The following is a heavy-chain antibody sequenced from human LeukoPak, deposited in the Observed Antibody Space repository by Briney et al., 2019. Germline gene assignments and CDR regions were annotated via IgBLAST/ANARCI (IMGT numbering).Heavy chain of an antibody. CDR3: ARLQYCSGTSCYWFDP. CDR1: GGSFSGYY. Sequence: SETLSLTCAVYGGSFSGYYWSWIRQPPGKGLEWIGEINHSGSTNYNPSLKSRVTISVDTSRNQFSLRLSSVTAADTAVYYCARLQYCSGTSCYWFDPWGQGTLVTVSS. V-gene: IGHV4-34*01. D-gene: IGHD2-2*01. CDR2: INHSGST. J-gene: IGHJ5*02.